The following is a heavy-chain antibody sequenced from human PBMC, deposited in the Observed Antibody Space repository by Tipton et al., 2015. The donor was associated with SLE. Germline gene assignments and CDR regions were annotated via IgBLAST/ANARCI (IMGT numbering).Heavy chain of an antibody. J-gene: IGHJ6*02. CDR2: IYYSGST. V-gene: IGHV4-59*12. CDR3: ARDYGADYYYGGMDV. Sequence: TLSLTCTVSGGSISSYYWSWIRQPPGKGLEWIGYIYYSGSTYYNPSLKSRVTISVDPSKNQFSLKLSSVTAADTAVYYCARDYGADYYYGGMDVWGQGTTVTVSS. D-gene: IGHD4-17*01. CDR1: GGSISSYY.